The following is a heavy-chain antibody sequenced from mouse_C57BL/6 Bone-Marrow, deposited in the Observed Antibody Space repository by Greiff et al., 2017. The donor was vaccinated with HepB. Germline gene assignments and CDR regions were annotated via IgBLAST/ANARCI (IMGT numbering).Heavy chain of an antibody. J-gene: IGHJ4*01. CDR3: ARQGIYYYGSGMDY. D-gene: IGHD1-1*01. CDR2: ISNGGGST. Sequence: EVKLMESGGGLVQPGGSLKLSCAASGFTFSDYYMYWVRQTPEKRLEWVAYISNGGGSTYYPDTVKGRFTISRENAKNTLYLQMSRLKSEDTAMYYCARQGIYYYGSGMDYWGQGTSVTVSS. V-gene: IGHV5-12*01. CDR1: GFTFSDYY.